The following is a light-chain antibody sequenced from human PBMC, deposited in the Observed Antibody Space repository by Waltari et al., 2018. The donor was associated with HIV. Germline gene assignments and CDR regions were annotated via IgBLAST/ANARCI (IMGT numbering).Light chain of an antibody. Sequence: QSALTQPRSVSGSPGQSVTISCTGTSSDVGGYNSFSWYQQHPGKAPKYFIYYVRKRPSGVPDRFSGSKSGNTASLTISGLQAEDEADYYCCSYAGNYTFVFGGGTKLTVL. CDR1: SSDVGGYNS. CDR3: CSYAGNYTFV. V-gene: IGLV2-11*01. J-gene: IGLJ2*01. CDR2: YVR.